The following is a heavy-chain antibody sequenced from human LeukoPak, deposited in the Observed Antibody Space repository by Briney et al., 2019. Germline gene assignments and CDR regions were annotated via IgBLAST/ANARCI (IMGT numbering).Heavy chain of an antibody. Sequence: ASVKVSCKASGYSFTCYYMHWVRQAPGQGLEWMGWINPNSGGTNYAQKFQGRVTMTMDTSISTAYRELSRLRSDDTAVYYCARVYDFWSGYLYYFDYWGQGTLVTVSS. D-gene: IGHD3-3*01. J-gene: IGHJ4*02. CDR2: INPNSGGT. V-gene: IGHV1-2*02. CDR1: GYSFTCYY. CDR3: ARVYDFWSGYLYYFDY.